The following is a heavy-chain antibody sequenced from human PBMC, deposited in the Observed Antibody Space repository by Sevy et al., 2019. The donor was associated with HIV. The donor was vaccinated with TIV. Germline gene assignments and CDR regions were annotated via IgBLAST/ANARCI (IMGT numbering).Heavy chain of an antibody. D-gene: IGHD3-22*01. CDR2: IRSKDYGGAT. V-gene: IGHV3-49*03. Sequence: GGSLRLSGTGSGFTFGDYAMSWFRQAPGMGLEGVGFIRSKDYGGATEYAASVKGRFTISRDDSKSIADLQMNSLKTEDTAVYYCTRGYYYDSSGYSDYWGQGTLVTVSS. CDR1: GFTFGDYA. CDR3: TRGYYYDSSGYSDY. J-gene: IGHJ4*02.